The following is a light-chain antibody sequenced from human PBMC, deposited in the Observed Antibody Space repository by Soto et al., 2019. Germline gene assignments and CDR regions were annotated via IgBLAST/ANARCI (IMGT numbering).Light chain of an antibody. CDR1: QGIRSD. CDR2: AAS. V-gene: IGKV1-6*02. J-gene: IGKJ5*01. Sequence: AIQMTQFPSSLSAPFGDGVTITCRASQGIRSDLGWYQQRPGKAPKLLIYAASTLQSGVPSRFSGSGSGTDFTLTISSLQPEDFATYYCQQYNSYSITFGQGTRLEIK. CDR3: QQYNSYSIT.